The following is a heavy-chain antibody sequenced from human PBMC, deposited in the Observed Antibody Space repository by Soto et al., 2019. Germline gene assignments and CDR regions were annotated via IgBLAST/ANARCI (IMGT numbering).Heavy chain of an antibody. D-gene: IGHD1-26*01. V-gene: IGHV4-59*01. CDR3: ARDRDGSYPAAFDI. CDR1: GGSISRYY. J-gene: IGHJ3*02. Sequence: SETRSLTSTVSGGSISRYYWSWIGQAPGKGLEWIGYIYYSGTTNYNPSLKSRVTISVDTSKNQFSLKLSSVTAADTAVYYCARDRDGSYPAAFDIWGQGKMVTVSS. CDR2: IYYSGTT.